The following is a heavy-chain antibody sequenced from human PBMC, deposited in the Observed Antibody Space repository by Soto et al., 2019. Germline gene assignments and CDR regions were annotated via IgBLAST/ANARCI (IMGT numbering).Heavy chain of an antibody. J-gene: IGHJ6*02. V-gene: IGHV3-23*01. D-gene: IGHD6-19*01. CDR3: ASGGQVEGYYYYGMDV. CDR2: ISGSGGST. CDR1: GFTFSSYA. Sequence: GGSLRLSCAASGFTFSSYAMSWVRQAPGKGLEWVSAISGSGGSTYYADSVKGRFTISRDNSKNTLYLQMNSLRAEDTAVYYCASGGQVEGYYYYGMDVWGQGTTVTVSS.